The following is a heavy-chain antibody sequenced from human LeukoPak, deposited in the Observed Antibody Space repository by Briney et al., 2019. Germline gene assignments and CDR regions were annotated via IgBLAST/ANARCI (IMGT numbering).Heavy chain of an antibody. CDR2: INPSGGST. CDR1: GYTFISYY. V-gene: IGHV1-46*01. Sequence: ASVKVSCKASGYTFISYYMHWVRQAPGQGLEWMGIINPSGGSTSYAQQFQGRVTKTRDMSTSTVYMELSSLRSEDTAVYYCARVAGFGESQNDYWGQGTLVTVSS. D-gene: IGHD3-10*01. CDR3: ARVAGFGESQNDY. J-gene: IGHJ4*02.